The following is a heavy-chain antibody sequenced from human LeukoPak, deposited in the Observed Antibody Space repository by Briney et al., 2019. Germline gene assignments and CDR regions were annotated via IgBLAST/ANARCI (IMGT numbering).Heavy chain of an antibody. CDR3: AEERDRDGYFRY. CDR1: GFTFSNSA. CDR2: ISYDGSAK. Sequence: GWSLRLSCAASGFTFSNSAMHWVRQAPGKGLEWVTFISYDGSAKYYADAAKGRFTISRDNSKNTLYLEMNSLGLHDTAAYYCAEERDRDGYFRYWGQGTLVTVSS. D-gene: IGHD2-8*01. V-gene: IGHV3-30-3*02. J-gene: IGHJ4*02.